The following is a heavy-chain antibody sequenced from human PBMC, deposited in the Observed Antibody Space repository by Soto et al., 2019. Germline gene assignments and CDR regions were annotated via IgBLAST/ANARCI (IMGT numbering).Heavy chain of an antibody. J-gene: IGHJ6*02. D-gene: IGHD3-22*01. CDR2: IYYSGST. V-gene: IGHV4-30-4*01. Sequence: ASETLSLTCTVSGGSISSGDYYWSWIRQPPGKGLEWIGYIYYSGSTYYNPSLKSRVTISVDTSKNQFSLKLSSVTAADTAVYYCARDYSEQYYYDSSGSSYGMDVWGQGTTVTVSS. CDR1: GGSISSGDYY. CDR3: ARDYSEQYYYDSSGSSYGMDV.